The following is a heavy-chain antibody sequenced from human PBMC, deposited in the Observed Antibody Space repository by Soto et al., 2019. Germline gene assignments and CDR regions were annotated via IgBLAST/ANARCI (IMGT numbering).Heavy chain of an antibody. J-gene: IGHJ3*02. D-gene: IGHD3-10*02. V-gene: IGHV3-33*01. CDR2: IWYDGSNK. CDR1: GFTFSSYG. CDR3: ARGITMSDDAFDI. Sequence: GGSLRLSCAASGFTFSSYGMHWVRQAPGKGLEWVAVIWYDGSNKYYADSVKGRFTISRDNSKNTLYLQMNSLRADDTAVYYCARGITMSDDAFDIWGQGTMVTVSS.